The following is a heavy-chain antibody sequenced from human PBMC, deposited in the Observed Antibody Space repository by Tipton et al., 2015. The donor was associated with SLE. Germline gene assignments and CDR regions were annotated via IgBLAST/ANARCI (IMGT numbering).Heavy chain of an antibody. D-gene: IGHD6-13*01. CDR1: GGSFSGYY. V-gene: IGHV4-34*01. CDR2: INHSGST. CDR3: ARVQQLEVGY. J-gene: IGHJ4*02. Sequence: TLSLTCAVYGGSFSGYYWSWIRQPPGKGLEWIGEINHSGSTNYNPSLKSRVTISVDTSKNQFSLKLSSVTAADTAVYYCARVQQLEVGYWGQGTLVTVSS.